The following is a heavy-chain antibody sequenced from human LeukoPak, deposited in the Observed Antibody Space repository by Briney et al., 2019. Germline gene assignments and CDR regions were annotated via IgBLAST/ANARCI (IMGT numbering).Heavy chain of an antibody. CDR2: INHSGST. CDR3: ARGSGGSRVPQRRPPYYFDY. V-gene: IGHV4-34*01. J-gene: IGHJ4*02. Sequence: SETLSLTCAAYGGSFSGYYWSWIRQPPGKGLEWIGEINHSGSTNYNPSLKSRVTISVDTSKNQFSLKLSSVTTADTAVYYCARGSGGSRVPQRRPPYYFDYWGQGTLVTVSS. D-gene: IGHD2-15*01. CDR1: GGSFSGYY.